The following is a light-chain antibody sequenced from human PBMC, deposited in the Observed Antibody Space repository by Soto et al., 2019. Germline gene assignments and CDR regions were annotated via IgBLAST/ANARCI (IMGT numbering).Light chain of an antibody. CDR1: SSDVGGYDY. Sequence: LTQPPSASGSPGQSVTISCTGTSSDVGGYDYVSWYQQHPGKAPKLIIYEVNKRPSGVPDRFSGSKSGNTASLTVSGLQAEDEADYYCSSFGGSNVFGAGTKLTVL. J-gene: IGLJ1*01. V-gene: IGLV2-8*01. CDR2: EVN. CDR3: SSFGGSNV.